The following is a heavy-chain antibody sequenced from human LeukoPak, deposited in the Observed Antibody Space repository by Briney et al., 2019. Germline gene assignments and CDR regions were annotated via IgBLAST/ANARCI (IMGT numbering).Heavy chain of an antibody. CDR3: AIESTVGARIVN. CDR2: ISSSSSTI. D-gene: IGHD2-21*01. J-gene: IGHJ4*02. CDR1: GFTFSSYS. Sequence: PGGSLRLSCAASGFTFSSYSMNRVRQAPEKGREWVSYISSSSSTIYYADSVKGRFTISRDNAKNSQYLQMNSLRAEDTAVYYCAIESTVGARIVNWGQGTLVTVSS. V-gene: IGHV3-48*01.